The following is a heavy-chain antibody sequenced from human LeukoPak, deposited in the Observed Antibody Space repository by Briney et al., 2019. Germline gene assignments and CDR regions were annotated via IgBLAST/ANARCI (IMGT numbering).Heavy chain of an antibody. V-gene: IGHV1-8*01. CDR2: MNPNSGNT. CDR3: ARGGDYYDSSGYTV. J-gene: IGHJ4*02. D-gene: IGHD3-22*01. Sequence: ASVKVSCKASGYTFTSYDINWVRQATGQGPEWMGWMNPNSGNTGYAQKFQGRVTMTRNTSISTAYMELSSLRSEDTAVYYCARGGDYYDSSGYTVWGQGTLVTVSS. CDR1: GYTFTSYD.